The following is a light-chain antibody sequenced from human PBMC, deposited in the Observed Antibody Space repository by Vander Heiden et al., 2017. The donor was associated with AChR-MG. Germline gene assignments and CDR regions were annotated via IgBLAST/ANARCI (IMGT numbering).Light chain of an antibody. J-gene: IGKJ1*01. CDR2: DAS. Sequence: EIVSTQSHATLSLSLGDSATNSSRTSQSVSSYLAWYQQKPGQAPRLLIYDASNRATGIPARFSGSGSGTDFTLTISSLEPEDFAVYYCQQRSNWTGTFGQGTKVEIK. V-gene: IGKV3-11*01. CDR1: QSVSSY. CDR3: QQRSNWTGT.